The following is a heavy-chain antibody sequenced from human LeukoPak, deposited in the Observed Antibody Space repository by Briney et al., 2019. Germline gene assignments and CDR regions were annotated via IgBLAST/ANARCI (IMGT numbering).Heavy chain of an antibody. V-gene: IGHV3-21*01. J-gene: IGHJ4*02. Sequence: GGSLRLSCAASGFTFSSYSMNWVRQAPGEGLEWVSSISSSSSYIYYADSVKGRFTISRDNAKNSLYLQMNSLRAEDTAVYYCASHTITMVRGVISPADYWGQGTLVTVSS. CDR3: ASHTITMVRGVISPADY. CDR2: ISSSSSYI. D-gene: IGHD3-10*01. CDR1: GFTFSSYS.